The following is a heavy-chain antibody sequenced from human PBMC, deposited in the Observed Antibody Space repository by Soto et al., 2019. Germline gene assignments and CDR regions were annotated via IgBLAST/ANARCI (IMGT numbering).Heavy chain of an antibody. CDR1: GFTFSSYS. CDR3: ARDPGGYSSGYSLFDY. Sequence: GSLRLSCAASGFTFSSYSMNWVRQAPGKGLEGVSSISSSSSYIYYADSVKGRFTISRDNAKNSLYLQMNSLRAEDTAVYYCARDPGGYSSGYSLFDYWGQGTLVTVSS. V-gene: IGHV3-21*01. CDR2: ISSSSSYI. J-gene: IGHJ4*02. D-gene: IGHD3-22*01.